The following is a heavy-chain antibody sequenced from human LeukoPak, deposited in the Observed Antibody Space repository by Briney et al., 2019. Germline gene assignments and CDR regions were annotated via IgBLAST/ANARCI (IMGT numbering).Heavy chain of an antibody. Sequence: SETLSLTCTVSGGSISSYYWSWIRQPAGKGLEWIGRIYTSGSTNYNPSLKSRVTMSVDTSKNQFSLKLSSVTAADTAVYYCARDHRSSGYYYQDYWGQGTLVTVSS. CDR3: ARDHRSSGYYYQDY. V-gene: IGHV4-4*07. J-gene: IGHJ4*02. CDR1: GGSISSYY. CDR2: IYTSGST. D-gene: IGHD3-22*01.